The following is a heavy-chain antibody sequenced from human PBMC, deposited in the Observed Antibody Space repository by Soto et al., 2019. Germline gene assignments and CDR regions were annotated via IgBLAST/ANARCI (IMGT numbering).Heavy chain of an antibody. CDR3: ASVEDRHGDAFDI. D-gene: IGHD2-15*01. CDR1: GGTFSSYA. CDR2: IIPIFGTA. Sequence: SLKVSCKASGGTFSSYAISWVRQAPGQGLEWMGGIIPIFGTANYAQKFQGRVTITADESTSTAYMELSSLRSEDTAVYYCASVEDRHGDAFDIWGQGTMVTVSS. J-gene: IGHJ3*02. V-gene: IGHV1-69*13.